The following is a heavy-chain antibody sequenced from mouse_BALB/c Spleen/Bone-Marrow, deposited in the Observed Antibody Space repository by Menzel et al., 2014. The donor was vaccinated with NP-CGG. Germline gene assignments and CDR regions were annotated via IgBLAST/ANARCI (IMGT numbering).Heavy chain of an antibody. D-gene: IGHD1-2*01. CDR3: PSLHYYGFFAY. CDR2: INPDSSTI. J-gene: IGHJ3*01. CDR1: GFDFSRYW. Sequence: EVQLQQSGGGLVQPGGSLKLSCAASGFDFSRYWMSWVRQAPGKGLEWIGEINPDSSTINYTPSLKDKFIISRDNAKNTLYLQMSKVRSEDTALYYCPSLHYYGFFAYWGQGTLVTVSA. V-gene: IGHV4-1*02.